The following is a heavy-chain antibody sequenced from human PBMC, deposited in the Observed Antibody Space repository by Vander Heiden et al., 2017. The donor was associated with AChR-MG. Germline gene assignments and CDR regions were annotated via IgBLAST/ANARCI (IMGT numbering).Heavy chain of an antibody. V-gene: IGHV3-13*01. CDR1: GFTFSSYD. CDR2: IGTAGDT. CDR3: ARRHPVSSLSGMDV. D-gene: IGHD6-6*01. J-gene: IGHJ6*02. Sequence: EVQLVESGGGLVQPGGSLRPSCAASGFTFSSYDMHWVRQATGKGLEWVSAIGTAGDTYYPGSVKGRFTISRENAKNSLYLQMNSLRAGDTAVYYCARRHPVSSLSGMDVWGQGTTVTVSS.